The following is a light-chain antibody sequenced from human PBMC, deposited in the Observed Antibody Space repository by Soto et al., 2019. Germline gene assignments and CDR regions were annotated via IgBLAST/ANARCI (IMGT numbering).Light chain of an antibody. CDR1: QSVSSD. CDR2: GAS. CDR3: QQYNKWPPRFT. J-gene: IGKJ3*01. V-gene: IGKV3-15*01. Sequence: EIVMTQSPATLSVSPGERATLSCRASQSVSSDLAWYQQRPCQAPSLLIYGASTRANGIPATFSGSGSGTEFTLTISSLQSEDVAVYYCQQYNKWPPRFTFGPGTKVEIK.